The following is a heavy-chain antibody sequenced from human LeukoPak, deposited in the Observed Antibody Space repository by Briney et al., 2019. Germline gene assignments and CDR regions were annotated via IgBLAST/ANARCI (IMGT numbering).Heavy chain of an antibody. CDR2: IWYDGSNK. CDR1: GFTFSTYG. CDR3: ATTLRGGCSSTTCYYFEY. V-gene: IGHV3-33*01. J-gene: IGHJ4*02. D-gene: IGHD2-2*01. Sequence: GGSLRLSSAASGFTFSTYGMHWVRQAPGKGLEWVAVIWYDGSNKFYADSVKGRFTIYRDNSKNTLYLQMNSLRAEDTAVYYCATTLRGGCSSTTCYYFEYWGQGTLVTVSS.